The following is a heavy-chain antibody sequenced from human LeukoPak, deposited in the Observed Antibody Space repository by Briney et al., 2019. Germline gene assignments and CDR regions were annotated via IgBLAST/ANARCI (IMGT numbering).Heavy chain of an antibody. CDR2: IYYSGSP. CDR3: ARDQWRLGNYYYDSSGYSGAFDI. J-gene: IGHJ3*02. V-gene: IGHV4-39*07. Sequence: SETLSLTCTVSGGSISSTTYFWGWIRQPPGKGLEWIGSIYYSGSPNYNPSLKRRITISVDTSKNQFSLKLSSVTAADTAVYYCARDQWRLGNYYYDSSGYSGAFDIWGQGTMVTVSS. D-gene: IGHD3-22*01. CDR1: GGSISSTTYF.